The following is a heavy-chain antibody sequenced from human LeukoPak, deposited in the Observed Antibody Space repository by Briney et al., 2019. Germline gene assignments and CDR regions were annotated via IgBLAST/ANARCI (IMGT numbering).Heavy chain of an antibody. CDR1: GYTFTAYH. J-gene: IGHJ3*02. D-gene: IGHD6-6*01. V-gene: IGHV1-2*02. CDR3: ARDETSSSDNAFDI. CDR2: MNPKNGDT. Sequence: ASVKVSCKTSGYTFTAYHVHWVRQAPGQGLEWMGWMNPKNGDTNYAQRFQGRVAMTGDTSINTAYLELTRLTSDDTAVYYCARDETSSSDNAFDIWGQGTMVTVSS.